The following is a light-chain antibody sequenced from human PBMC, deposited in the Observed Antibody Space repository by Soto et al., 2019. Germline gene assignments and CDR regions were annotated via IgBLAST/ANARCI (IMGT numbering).Light chain of an antibody. V-gene: IGKV1-39*01. Sequence: DIQMTQSPSSLSASVGDRFTITCLASQSISSYLNCYQQKPGKAPTLLIYAASSLQSGVPSRLSGSGSGTDFTLTISSLQPEDFATYYCQQSYSTPPTFGQGTKVDIK. J-gene: IGKJ2*01. CDR2: AAS. CDR1: QSISSY. CDR3: QQSYSTPPT.